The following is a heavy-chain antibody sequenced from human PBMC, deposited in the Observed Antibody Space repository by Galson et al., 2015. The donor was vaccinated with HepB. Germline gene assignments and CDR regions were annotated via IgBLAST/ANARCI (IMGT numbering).Heavy chain of an antibody. CDR3: ARGAGLRLHQRGFDY. CDR2: ISYDGSNK. D-gene: IGHD4-11*01. V-gene: IGHV3-30-3*01. Sequence: SLRLSCAASGFTFSSYAMHWVRQAPGKGLEWVAVISYDGSNKYYADSVKGRFTISRDNSKNTLYPQMNSLRAEDTAVYYCARGAGLRLHQRGFDYWGQGTLVTVSS. CDR1: GFTFSSYA. J-gene: IGHJ4*02.